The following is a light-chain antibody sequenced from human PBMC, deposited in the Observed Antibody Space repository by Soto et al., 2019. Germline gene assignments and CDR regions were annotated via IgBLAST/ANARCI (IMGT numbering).Light chain of an antibody. Sequence: EIWMTQSPATLSVSPGERATLSCRSSQSFSSNLAWYQQKPGQAPRLLIYGASTRATGIPARFSGSGSGTEFTLTISRLQPEDFAVYYCQQYNNWPPWTFGQGTKVDI. J-gene: IGKJ1*01. V-gene: IGKV3-15*01. CDR2: GAS. CDR1: QSFSSN. CDR3: QQYNNWPPWT.